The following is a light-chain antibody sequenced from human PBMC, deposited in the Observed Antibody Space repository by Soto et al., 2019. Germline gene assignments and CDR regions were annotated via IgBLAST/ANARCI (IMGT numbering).Light chain of an antibody. J-gene: IGKJ3*01. CDR1: QSVKSN. Sequence: EILMTQSSVTLSVSPGERATLSCRASQSVKSNLAWYQQQPGQAPRLLIYGASSRAPGIPARFSGSGSGTEFTLTISSLQSEDFAVYYCQQYNNWPLFGPGTKVDVK. V-gene: IGKV3-15*01. CDR3: QQYNNWPL. CDR2: GAS.